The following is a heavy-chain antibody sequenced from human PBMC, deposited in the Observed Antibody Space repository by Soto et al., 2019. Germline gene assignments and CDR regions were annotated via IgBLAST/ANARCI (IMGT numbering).Heavy chain of an antibody. CDR3: ARDNPGYSSGWYRGTDAFDI. J-gene: IGHJ3*02. V-gene: IGHV1-2*04. Sequence: GASVKVSCKASGYTFTGYYMHWVRQAPGQGLEWMGWINPNSGGTNYAQKFQGWVTMTRDTSISTAYMELSRLRSGDTAVYYCARDNPGYSSGWYRGTDAFDIWGQGTMVTVSS. CDR1: GYTFTGYY. CDR2: INPNSGGT. D-gene: IGHD6-19*01.